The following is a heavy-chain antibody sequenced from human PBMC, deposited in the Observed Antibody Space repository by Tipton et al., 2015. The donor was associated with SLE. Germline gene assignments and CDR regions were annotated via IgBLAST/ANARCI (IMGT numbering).Heavy chain of an antibody. J-gene: IGHJ5*02. Sequence: TLSLTCAVYGGSFTAYYWSWIRQPAGKGLEWIGRIYTSGSTNYNPSLKSRVTISVDTSKNQFSLKLSSVTAADTAVYYCAGLMVYAIAPSGWFDPWGQGTLVTVSS. CDR2: IYTSGST. CDR3: AGLMVYAIAPSGWFDP. V-gene: IGHV4-59*10. CDR1: GGSFTAYY. D-gene: IGHD2-8*01.